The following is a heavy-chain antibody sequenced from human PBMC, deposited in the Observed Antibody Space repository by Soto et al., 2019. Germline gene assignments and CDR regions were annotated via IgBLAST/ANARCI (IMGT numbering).Heavy chain of an antibody. D-gene: IGHD2-2*01. J-gene: IGHJ1*01. Sequence: GGSLRLACADSGFTFSSYAMSWARQAPGKGLEWVSAISGSGGSTYYADSVKGRFTISRDNSKNTLYLQMNSLRAEDTAVYYCAKPPGASCYFQHWGQGTLVTVSS. V-gene: IGHV3-23*01. CDR1: GFTFSSYA. CDR2: ISGSGGST. CDR3: AKPPGASCYFQH.